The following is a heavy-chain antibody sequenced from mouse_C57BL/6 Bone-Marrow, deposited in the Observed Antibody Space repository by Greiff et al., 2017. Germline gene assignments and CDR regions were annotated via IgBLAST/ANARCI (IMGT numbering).Heavy chain of an antibody. Sequence: VQRQQSGADLARPGASVKISCKASGYTFTSYTMPWVKQGPGQGLEWIGYINPSSGYTKYNQKFKDKATMTADKSSSTAYMQLSSLTSEDSAVYYCAADYAAYWGQGTLVTVSA. J-gene: IGHJ3*01. CDR3: AADYAAY. D-gene: IGHD2-4*01. CDR2: INPSSGYT. CDR1: GYTFTSYT. V-gene: IGHV1-4*01.